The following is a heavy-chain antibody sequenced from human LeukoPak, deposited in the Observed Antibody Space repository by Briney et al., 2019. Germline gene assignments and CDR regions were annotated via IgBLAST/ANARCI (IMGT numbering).Heavy chain of an antibody. Sequence: ASVKVSCKASGYTFTSYYMHWVRQAPGQGLEWMGIINPRGGSTSYAQKFQGRVTMTRDTPTSTVYMELSSLRSEDTDVYHFARRGGGSSRGDPGWFDRWGQGTLVTVS. V-gene: IGHV1-46*01. CDR2: INPRGGST. D-gene: IGHD6-13*01. CDR1: GYTFTSYY. J-gene: IGHJ5*02. CDR3: ARRGGGSSRGDPGWFDR.